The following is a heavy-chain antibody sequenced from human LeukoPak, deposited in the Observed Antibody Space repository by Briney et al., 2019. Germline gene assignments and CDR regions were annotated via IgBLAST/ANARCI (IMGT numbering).Heavy chain of an antibody. V-gene: IGHV4-59*11. J-gene: IGHJ5*02. CDR2: VFNGGST. CDR1: GASINSHY. D-gene: IGHD5-12*01. CDR3: ARAVGPVEGYDSP. Sequence: SETLSLTCSVSGASINSHYWSWIRQSPGQGLEWIGYVFNGGSTTYNPSLKSRVTISLATSKNQFSLNLSSVPAADTAVYYSARAVGPVEGYDSPWGQGTLVTVSS.